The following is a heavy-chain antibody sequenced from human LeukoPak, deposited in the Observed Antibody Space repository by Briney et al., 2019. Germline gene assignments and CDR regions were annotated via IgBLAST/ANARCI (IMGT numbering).Heavy chain of an antibody. J-gene: IGHJ4*02. Sequence: GGSLRLSCAASGFTFGSYTMHWVRQAPGEGLEWVAVISYDGGTKYYADSVKDRFTISRDNARNSLYLQMNSLRAEDAAVYYCTRENWYIDYWGQGNLVTVSS. CDR2: ISYDGGTK. CDR1: GFTFGSYT. V-gene: IGHV3-30*04. CDR3: TRENWYIDY.